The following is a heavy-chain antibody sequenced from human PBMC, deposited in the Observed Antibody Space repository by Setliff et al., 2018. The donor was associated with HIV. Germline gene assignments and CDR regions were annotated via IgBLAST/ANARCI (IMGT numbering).Heavy chain of an antibody. J-gene: IGHJ6*03. D-gene: IGHD1-26*01. CDR1: GGSFTDYY. CDR2: INHSGST. CDR3: ARGARLLAAYSDRWDYFYMAV. Sequence: SETLSLTCAVFGGSFTDYYWIWIRQPPGKGLEWIGEINHSGSTHYSPSLKSRFIISVDTSKNRFSLKVNSMTAADTAVYYCARGARLLAAYSDRWDYFYMAVWGKGTTVTVSS. V-gene: IGHV4-34*01.